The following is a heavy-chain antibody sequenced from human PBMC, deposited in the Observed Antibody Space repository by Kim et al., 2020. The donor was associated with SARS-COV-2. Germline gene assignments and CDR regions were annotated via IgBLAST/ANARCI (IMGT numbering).Heavy chain of an antibody. D-gene: IGHD6-19*01. Sequence: TNYAQKLQGRVTMTTDTSTSTAYMELRSLRSDDTAVYYCARDPGLVEFDYWGQGTLVTVSS. V-gene: IGHV1-18*01. CDR2: T. J-gene: IGHJ4*02. CDR3: ARDPGLVEFDY.